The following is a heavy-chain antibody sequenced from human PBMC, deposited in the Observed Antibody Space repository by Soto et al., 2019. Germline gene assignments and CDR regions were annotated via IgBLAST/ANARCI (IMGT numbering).Heavy chain of an antibody. V-gene: IGHV1-69*12. Sequence: QVQLVQSGAEVKKPGSSVKVSCKASGGTFSSYAISWVRQAPGQGLEWMGGIIPIFGTANYAQKFQGRVTITADESTSTAYMELSSLRSEDTAVYYCARTPRGDYGDPGAWFDPWGQGTLVTVSS. CDR2: IIPIFGTA. J-gene: IGHJ5*02. CDR3: ARTPRGDYGDPGAWFDP. D-gene: IGHD4-17*01. CDR1: GGTFSSYA.